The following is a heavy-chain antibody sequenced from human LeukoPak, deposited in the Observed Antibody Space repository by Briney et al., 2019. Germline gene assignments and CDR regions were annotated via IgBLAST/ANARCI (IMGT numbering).Heavy chain of an antibody. D-gene: IGHD7-27*01. Sequence: GGSLRLSCEVSGFTFSRSWMSWVRQAPGKGLEWVANIKQDGSEKSYVDSVRGRFTISRDNAKNSLFLQMNSLRAEDTAVYYCARENGDYWHFDLWGRGTLVTVSS. J-gene: IGHJ2*01. CDR1: GFTFSRSW. CDR3: ARENGDYWHFDL. CDR2: IKQDGSEK. V-gene: IGHV3-7*01.